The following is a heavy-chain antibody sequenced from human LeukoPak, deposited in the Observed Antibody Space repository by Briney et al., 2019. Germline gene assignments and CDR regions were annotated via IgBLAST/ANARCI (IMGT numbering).Heavy chain of an antibody. CDR1: GFTFSSYA. CDR3: ARAGGDYYDSSGYIY. V-gene: IGHV3-30*04. D-gene: IGHD3-22*01. CDR2: ISYDGSNK. Sequence: GGSLRLSCAASGFTFSSYAMHWVRQAPGKGLEWVAVISYDGSNKYYADSVKGRFTISRDNSKNTLYLQMNSLRAEDTAVYYCARAGGDYYDSSGYIYWGQGTLVTVSS. J-gene: IGHJ4*02.